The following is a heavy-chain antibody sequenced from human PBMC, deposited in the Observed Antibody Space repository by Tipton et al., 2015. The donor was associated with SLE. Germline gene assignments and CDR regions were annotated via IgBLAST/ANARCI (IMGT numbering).Heavy chain of an antibody. V-gene: IGHV4-61*09. CDR3: ARVLGSRYCSNGVCSSPYYFYYYMDV. CDR1: GGSISSGDYY. CDR2: IYTSGST. Sequence: TLSLTCTVSGGSISSGDYYWNWIRQPAGKGLEWIGHIYTSGSTNYNPSLKSRVTISVDTSKNQFSLKLSSVTAADTAVYYCARVLGSRYCSNGVCSSPYYFYYYMDVWGKGTSVTVSS. J-gene: IGHJ6*03. D-gene: IGHD2-8*01.